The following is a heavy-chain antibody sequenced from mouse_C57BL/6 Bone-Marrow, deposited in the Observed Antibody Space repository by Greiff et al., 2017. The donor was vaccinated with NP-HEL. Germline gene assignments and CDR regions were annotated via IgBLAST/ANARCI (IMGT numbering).Heavy chain of an antibody. CDR3: ARDDYDGTAWFAY. CDR2: ISDGGSYT. CDR1: GFTFSSYA. J-gene: IGHJ3*01. D-gene: IGHD2-3*01. Sequence: DVQLVESGAGLVKPGGSLKLSCAASGFTFSSYAMSWVRQTPEKRLEWVATISDGGSYTYYLDNVKGRFTITRDNSTNNLYLQMSHLKSEDTAMYYCARDDYDGTAWFAYWGQGTLVTVSA. V-gene: IGHV5-4*01.